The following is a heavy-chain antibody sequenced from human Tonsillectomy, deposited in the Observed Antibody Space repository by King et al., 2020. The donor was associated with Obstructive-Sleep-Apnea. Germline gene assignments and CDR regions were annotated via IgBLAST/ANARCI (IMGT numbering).Heavy chain of an antibody. CDR2: IWYDGSNK. J-gene: IGHJ4*02. V-gene: IGHV3-33*01. CDR3: ARDKSTDLDY. Sequence: VKLVESGGGVVQPGKSLRLSCAASGFTFSSYGMHWVRQAPGKGLEWVAVIWYDGSNKYYGDSVKGRFTISRDNSKNTLYLEMNSLRAEDTAVYYCARDKSTDLDYWGQGTLVTVSS. D-gene: IGHD2/OR15-2a*01. CDR1: GFTFSSYG.